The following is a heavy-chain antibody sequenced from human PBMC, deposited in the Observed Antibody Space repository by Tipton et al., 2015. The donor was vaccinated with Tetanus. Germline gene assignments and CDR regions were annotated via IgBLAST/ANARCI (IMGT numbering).Heavy chain of an antibody. D-gene: IGHD2-21*01. CDR1: GDSITSSHYY. Sequence: TLSLTCTVSGDSITSSHYYWGWVRQTPGKGLEWIGSIYYSGSTYDSPSLKSRVTMSVDTSKNQFSLKLGSVTAADTALYFCARRSHIGAPVWGQGTLVTVAS. V-gene: IGHV4-39*01. J-gene: IGHJ3*01. CDR2: IYYSGST. CDR3: ARRSHIGAPV.